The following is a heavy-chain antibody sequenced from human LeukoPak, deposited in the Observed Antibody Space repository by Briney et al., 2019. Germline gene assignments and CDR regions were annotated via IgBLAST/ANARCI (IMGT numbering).Heavy chain of an antibody. Sequence: GGSLRLSCAASGFTFSSYGMHWVRQAPGKGLEWVAIIRYDGSNKYYADSVKGRFTISRDNSKNTLYLQMNSLRAEDTAVYYSARNNYDGSGSYYVYWGQGTLVTVSS. J-gene: IGHJ4*02. V-gene: IGHV3-30*02. D-gene: IGHD3-10*01. CDR1: GFTFSSYG. CDR2: IRYDGSNK. CDR3: ARNNYDGSGSYYVY.